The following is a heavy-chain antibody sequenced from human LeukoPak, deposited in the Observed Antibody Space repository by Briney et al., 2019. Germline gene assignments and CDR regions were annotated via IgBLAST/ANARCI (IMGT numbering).Heavy chain of an antibody. CDR3: ARDGGSYYDY. D-gene: IGHD3-16*01. CDR2: ISSSGSNM. CDR1: GFMFSSYS. Sequence: GGSLRLSCAASGFMFSSYSMNWVRQAPGKGLEWVSSISSSGSNMYYADSVKGRFTISRDNAKNSLFLQMNSLRAEDTAVYYCARDGGSYYDYWGQGTLVTVSS. V-gene: IGHV3-21*01. J-gene: IGHJ4*02.